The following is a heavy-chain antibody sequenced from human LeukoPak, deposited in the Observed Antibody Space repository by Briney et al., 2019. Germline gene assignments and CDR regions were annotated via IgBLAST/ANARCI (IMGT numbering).Heavy chain of an antibody. J-gene: IGHJ5*02. D-gene: IGHD6-19*01. CDR3: ARAIAVAWFDP. Sequence: GASVNVSCKASGYTFTIYDISWVRQAPGQGLEWMGWISAYNGNTNYVQKLQGRITMTTDTSTSTAYMELRSLRSDDTAMYYCARAIAVAWFDPWGQGTLVTVSS. V-gene: IGHV1-18*01. CDR2: ISAYNGNT. CDR1: GYTFTIYD.